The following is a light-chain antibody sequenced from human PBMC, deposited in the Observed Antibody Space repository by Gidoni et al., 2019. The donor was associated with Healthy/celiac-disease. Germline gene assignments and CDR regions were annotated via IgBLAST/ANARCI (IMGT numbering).Light chain of an antibody. CDR1: QSVLYSSNNKNY. CDR3: QQYYSTPP. Sequence: DIVMTQSPDSLAVSLGERATINCKSSQSVLYSSNNKNYLAWYQQKPGQPPKLLIYWASTPESGVPDRFSGSGSGTDFTLTISSLQAEDVAVYYCQQYYSTPPFGQGTKVEIK. J-gene: IGKJ1*01. V-gene: IGKV4-1*01. CDR2: WAS.